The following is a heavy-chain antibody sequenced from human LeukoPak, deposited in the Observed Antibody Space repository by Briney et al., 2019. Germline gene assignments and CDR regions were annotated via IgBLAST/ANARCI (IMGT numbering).Heavy chain of an antibody. D-gene: IGHD1-26*01. Sequence: ASVKVSCKASGGTFSSYAISWVRQAPGQGLEWMGGIIPIFGTANYAQKFQGRVTITADESTSTAYMELSRLRSEDTAVYYCATGGSYYYYGMDVWGQGTTVTVSS. J-gene: IGHJ6*02. CDR2: IIPIFGTA. CDR3: ATGGSYYYYGMDV. V-gene: IGHV1-69*13. CDR1: GGTFSSYA.